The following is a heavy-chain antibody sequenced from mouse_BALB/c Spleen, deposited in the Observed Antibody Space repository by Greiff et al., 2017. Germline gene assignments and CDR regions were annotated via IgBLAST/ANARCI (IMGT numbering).Heavy chain of an antibody. CDR3: ARWDVRTWFAY. D-gene: IGHD4-1*01. Sequence: QVQLKQSGAELAKPGASVKMSCKASGYTFTSYWMHWVKQRPGQGLEWIGYINPSTGYTEYNQKFKDKATLTADKSSSTAYMQLSSLTSEDSAVYYCARWDVRTWFAYWGQGTLVTVSA. V-gene: IGHV1-7*01. CDR1: GYTFTSYW. J-gene: IGHJ3*01. CDR2: INPSTGYT.